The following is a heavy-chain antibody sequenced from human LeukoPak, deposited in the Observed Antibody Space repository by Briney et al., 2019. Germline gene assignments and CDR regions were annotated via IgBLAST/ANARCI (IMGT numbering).Heavy chain of an antibody. CDR1: GYTFTGYY. CDR3: ALLYYYDSSGYYSPRDY. Sequence: ASVKVSCKASGYTFTGYYMHWVRQAPGLGLEWMGRINPNSGGTNYAQKFQGRVTMTRDTSISTAYMELSRLRSDDTAVYYCALLYYYDSSGYYSPRDYWGQGTLVTVSS. D-gene: IGHD3-22*01. V-gene: IGHV1-2*06. CDR2: INPNSGGT. J-gene: IGHJ4*02.